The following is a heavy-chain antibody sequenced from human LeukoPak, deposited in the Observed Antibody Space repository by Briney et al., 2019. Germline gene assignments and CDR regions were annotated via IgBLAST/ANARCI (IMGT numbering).Heavy chain of an antibody. CDR2: IGGTT. D-gene: IGHD1-26*01. J-gene: IGHJ4*02. Sequence: GSLRLSCAASGFTFGIYAMSWVRQAPGKGLEWVSAIGGTTYYADSVEGRFTISRDNSKNTLYLQMNSLRAEDAAIYYCAKAFAFVGANFFDYWGQGTLVTVSS. V-gene: IGHV3-23*01. CDR3: AKAFAFVGANFFDY. CDR1: GFTFGIYA.